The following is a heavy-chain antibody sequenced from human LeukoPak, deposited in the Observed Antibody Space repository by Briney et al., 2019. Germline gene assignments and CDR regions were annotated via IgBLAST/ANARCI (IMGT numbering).Heavy chain of an antibody. V-gene: IGHV1-2*02. CDR1: GYTFTGYY. CDR3: ARASYYYDSSGYPGYYFDY. D-gene: IGHD3-22*01. Sequence: ASVKVSCKASGYTFTGYYIHWVRQAPGQGLEWMGWINPSSGASNSAQKFQGRVTMARDTSISTAYMELSRLRSDDTAVYYCARASYYYDSSGYPGYYFDYWGQGTLVTVTS. J-gene: IGHJ4*02. CDR2: INPSSGAS.